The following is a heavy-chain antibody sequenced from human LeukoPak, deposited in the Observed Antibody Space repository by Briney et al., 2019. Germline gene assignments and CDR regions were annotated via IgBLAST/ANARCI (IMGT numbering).Heavy chain of an antibody. Sequence: GESLKISCKGAGYTFTNYWIGWVRQMPGKGLEWMGIFNPGDSDSRYSPSFQGQVTISADKSINTAYLQWSSLKASDTAIYYCARQGAGVSLDYWGQGTLVTVSS. V-gene: IGHV5-51*01. D-gene: IGHD2-8*01. CDR1: GYTFTNYW. J-gene: IGHJ4*02. CDR2: FNPGDSDS. CDR3: ARQGAGVSLDY.